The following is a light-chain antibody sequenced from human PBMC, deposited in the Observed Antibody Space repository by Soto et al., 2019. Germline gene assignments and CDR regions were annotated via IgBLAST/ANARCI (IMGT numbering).Light chain of an antibody. CDR2: DVS. CDR1: SSDVGGYNY. CDR3: RSYTAGSTRV. J-gene: IGLJ2*01. V-gene: IGLV2-14*01. Sequence: QSVLTQPASVSGSPGQSITMSCTGTSSDVGGYNYVSWYQQHPGKAPKLMIYDVSNRPSGVSNRFSGSKSGNTASLTISGLQAEDEADYYCRSYTAGSTRVFGGGTQLTVL.